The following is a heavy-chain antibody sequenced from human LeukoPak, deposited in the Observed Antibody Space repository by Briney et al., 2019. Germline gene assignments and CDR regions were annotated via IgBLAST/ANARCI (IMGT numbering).Heavy chain of an antibody. CDR1: GGSFSGYY. D-gene: IGHD3-10*01. CDR3: ARGTRYYGSGSYVDY. CDR2: INHSGST. Sequence: SETLSLTCAVYGGSFSGYYWSWIRQPPGKGLEWIGEINHSGSTNYNPPLKSRVTISVDTSKNQFSLKLSSVTAADTAVYYCARGTRYYGSGSYVDYWGQGTLVTVSS. J-gene: IGHJ4*02. V-gene: IGHV4-34*01.